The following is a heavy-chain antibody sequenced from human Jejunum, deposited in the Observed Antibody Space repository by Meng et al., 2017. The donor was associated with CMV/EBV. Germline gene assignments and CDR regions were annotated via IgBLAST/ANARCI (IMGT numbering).Heavy chain of an antibody. CDR2: IYYTGTT. J-gene: IGHJ4*02. CDR1: GDSISSNSNF. D-gene: IGHD3-3*01. CDR3: ARGIYDFWEPDY. V-gene: IGHV4-39*07. Sequence: LHLQASGPVPVNHSDALSLSFTVSGDSISSNSNFWGWIRQPPGKGLEWIGTIYYTGTTYNNPSLKSRVAISIDTSKNQFSLKLTSVTAADTAIYYCARGIYDFWEPDYWGQGTLVTVSS.